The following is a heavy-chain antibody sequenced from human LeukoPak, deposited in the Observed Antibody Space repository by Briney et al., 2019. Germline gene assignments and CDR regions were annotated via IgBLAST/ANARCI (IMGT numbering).Heavy chain of an antibody. Sequence: GGSLRLSCAASGFTFRNDWMDWVRQAPGKGLVWVSRINTDGSTTTYADSVKGRFTISRDNAKNTLYLQMNSLRVEDTAVYDCETDRGGSITYWSQGTLVTVSS. V-gene: IGHV3-74*01. CDR1: GFTFRNDW. CDR3: ETDRGGSITY. D-gene: IGHD1-26*01. CDR2: INTDGSTT. J-gene: IGHJ4*02.